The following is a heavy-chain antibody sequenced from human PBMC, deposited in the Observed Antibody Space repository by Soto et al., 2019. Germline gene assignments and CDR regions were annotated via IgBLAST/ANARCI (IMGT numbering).Heavy chain of an antibody. V-gene: IGHV3-64*01. CDR3: AIERLLFYFFAGHRDPSDI. CDR1: GLTFSSSA. J-gene: IGHJ3*02. D-gene: IGHD2-15*01. CDR2: ISSNGGST. Sequence: GGSLRLACAASGLTFSSSAMHWVRQAPGKGLEYVSAISSNGGSTYYANSVKGRFTISRDNSKNTLYLQMGSMRAEDMAVYYHAIERLLFYFFAGHRDPSDIWGQGTMVIGS.